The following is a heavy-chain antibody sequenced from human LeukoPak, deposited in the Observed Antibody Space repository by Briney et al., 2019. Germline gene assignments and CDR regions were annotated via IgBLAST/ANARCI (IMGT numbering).Heavy chain of an antibody. D-gene: IGHD5-24*01. CDR1: GFTFSSTS. Sequence: GGSLRLSCAASGFTFSSTSMSWVRQAPGKGLEWVAVTVGGGDGTYYADSVKGRFTISRDNAKNSLYLQMSCLRDEDTAVYYCARASFQRWLQLGGDWGQGTLVTVSS. V-gene: IGHV3-23*01. CDR3: ARASFQRWLQLGGD. CDR2: TVGGGDGT. J-gene: IGHJ4*02.